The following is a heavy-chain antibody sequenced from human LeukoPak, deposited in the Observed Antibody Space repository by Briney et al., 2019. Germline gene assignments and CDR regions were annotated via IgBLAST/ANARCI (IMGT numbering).Heavy chain of an antibody. CDR1: GYTFTSYA. V-gene: IGHV1-69*06. D-gene: IGHD4-17*01. J-gene: IGHJ5*02. CDR3: AAADYGDSYSGWFDP. CDR2: IIPIFGTA. Sequence: SVKVSCKASGYTFTSYAISWVRQAPGQGLEWMGGIIPIFGTANYAQKFQGRVTITADKSTSTAYMELSSLRSEDTAVYYCAAADYGDSYSGWFDPWGQGTLVTVSS.